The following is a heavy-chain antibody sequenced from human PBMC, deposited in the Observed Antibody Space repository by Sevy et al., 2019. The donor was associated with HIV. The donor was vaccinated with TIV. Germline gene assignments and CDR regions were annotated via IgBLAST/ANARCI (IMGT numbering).Heavy chain of an antibody. Sequence: SETLSLTCTVSGGSISSGNYYWSWIRQHPGTGLEWIGYIYHSGSTYYNPSLKSRVTISLDSSKNQFSLKLSSVTAADTAVYYCARGEVGPSAFFNWFDPWGPGTLVTVSS. D-gene: IGHD2-2*01. J-gene: IGHJ5*02. CDR1: GGSISSGNYY. V-gene: IGHV4-31*03. CDR3: ARGEVGPSAFFNWFDP. CDR2: IYHSGST.